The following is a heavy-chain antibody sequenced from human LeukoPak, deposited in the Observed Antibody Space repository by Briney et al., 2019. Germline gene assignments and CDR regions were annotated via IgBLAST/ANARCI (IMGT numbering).Heavy chain of an antibody. CDR3: ARDRVVVAATIFYDAFDI. CDR2: ISGSGDST. Sequence: GGSLRLSCAASGFTFSSYAMSWVRQAPGKGLEWVSTISGSGDSTYYADSVKGRFTISRDNAKNSLFLQMNSLRAEDTAVYYCARDRVVVAATIFYDAFDIWGQGTMVTVSS. CDR1: GFTFSSYA. J-gene: IGHJ3*02. V-gene: IGHV3-23*01. D-gene: IGHD2-15*01.